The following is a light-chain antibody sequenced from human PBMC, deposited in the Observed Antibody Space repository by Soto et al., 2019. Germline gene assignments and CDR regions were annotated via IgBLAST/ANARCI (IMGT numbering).Light chain of an antibody. CDR2: LND. Sequence: QSVLTQPPSASWTPGQRVTISCSGSSSKNGSRYVYWYQVVPGTAPKLLIYLNDQRPSGVPDRFSGSKSGTSASLAISGLRSEDEADYYCGAWDDRLSGYFFGSGTKVTVL. CDR3: GAWDDRLSGYF. CDR1: SSKNGSRY. J-gene: IGLJ1*01. V-gene: IGLV1-47*01.